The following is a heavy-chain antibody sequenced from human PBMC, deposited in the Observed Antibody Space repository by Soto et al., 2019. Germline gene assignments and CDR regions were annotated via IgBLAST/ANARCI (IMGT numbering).Heavy chain of an antibody. CDR3: AKNLPRTGRFDY. V-gene: IGHV4-39*01. CDR1: GASITSTTYF. Sequence: SETLSLTCTLSGASITSTTYFWAWIRKPPGKGLEWVGSIYYSGKTRYNPSLKSRVTISVDRSKNQFSLQMSSVTAADTAVYYCAKNLPRTGRFDYWGQGSLVTVSS. J-gene: IGHJ4*02. CDR2: IYYSGKT.